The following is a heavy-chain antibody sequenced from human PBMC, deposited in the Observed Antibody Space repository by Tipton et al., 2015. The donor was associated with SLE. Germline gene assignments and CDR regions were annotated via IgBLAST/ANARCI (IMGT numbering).Heavy chain of an antibody. CDR2: FDPEDGET. J-gene: IGHJ3*02. Sequence: QSGAEVKKPGASVKVSCKVSGHTFTELSMHWVRQAPGEGLEWMGGFDPEDGETIYAQKFEGRVTMTEDTSTDTAYMELSSLTSEDTAVYYCAKGRYDDMLTGYHNIHVLDIWGQGTMVTVSS. CDR1: GHTFTELS. CDR3: AKGRYDDMLTGYHNIHVLDI. D-gene: IGHD3-9*01. V-gene: IGHV1-24*01.